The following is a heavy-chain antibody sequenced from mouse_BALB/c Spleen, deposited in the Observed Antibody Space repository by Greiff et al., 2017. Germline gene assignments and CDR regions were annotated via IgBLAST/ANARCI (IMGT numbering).Heavy chain of an antibody. CDR2: IWSGEST. CDR3: ARNSWLLPMDY. D-gene: IGHD2-3*01. Sequence: QVQLQQSGPGLVQPSQSLSITCTVSGFSLTHYGVHWVRQSPGKGLEWLGVIWSGESTDYNAAFISRLSISKDNSKSQVFFKINSLQPDDTAIYYCARNSWLLPMDYWGQGTSVTVSS. V-gene: IGHV2-4-1*01. CDR1: GFSLTHYG. J-gene: IGHJ4*01.